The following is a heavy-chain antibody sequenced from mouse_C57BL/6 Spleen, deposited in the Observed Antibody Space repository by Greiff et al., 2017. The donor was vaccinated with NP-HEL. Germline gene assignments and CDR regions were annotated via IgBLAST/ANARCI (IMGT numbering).Heavy chain of an antibody. Sequence: EVKLVESGGGLVKPGGSLKLSCAASGFTFSDYGMHWVRQAPEKGLEWVAYISSGSSTIYYADTVKGRFTISRDNAKNTLFLQMTSLRSEDTAMYYCARGQGDAMDYWGQGTSVTVSS. CDR2: ISSGSSTI. CDR3: ARGQGDAMDY. J-gene: IGHJ4*01. CDR1: GFTFSDYG. V-gene: IGHV5-17*01. D-gene: IGHD3-3*01.